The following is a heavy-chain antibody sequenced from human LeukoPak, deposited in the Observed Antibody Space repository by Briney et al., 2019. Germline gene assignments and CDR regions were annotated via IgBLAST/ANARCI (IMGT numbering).Heavy chain of an antibody. V-gene: IGHV3-33*01. J-gene: IGHJ4*02. D-gene: IGHD6-19*01. CDR2: IWYDGSNK. CDR3: AREGYSSGCLGY. Sequence: GGSLRLSCAASGFTSSSYGMHWVRQAQGKGLEWVAVIWYDGSNKYYADSVKGRFTISRDNSKNTLYLQMNSLRAEDTAVYYCAREGYSSGCLGYWGQGTLVTVSS. CDR1: GFTSSSYG.